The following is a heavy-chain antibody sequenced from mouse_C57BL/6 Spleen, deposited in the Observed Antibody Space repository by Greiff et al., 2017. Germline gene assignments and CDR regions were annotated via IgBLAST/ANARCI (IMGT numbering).Heavy chain of an antibody. CDR2: IYPGSGST. CDR1: GYTFTSYW. CDR3: ARGSFFSYDYAWFAY. Sequence: QVPLQQPGAELVKPGASVKMSCKASGYTFTSYWITWVKQRPGQGLEWIGDIYPGSGSTNYNEKFKSKATLTVDTSSSTAYMQLSSLTSEDSAVYYCARGSFFSYDYAWFAYWGQGTLVTVSA. V-gene: IGHV1-55*01. D-gene: IGHD2-4*01. J-gene: IGHJ3*01.